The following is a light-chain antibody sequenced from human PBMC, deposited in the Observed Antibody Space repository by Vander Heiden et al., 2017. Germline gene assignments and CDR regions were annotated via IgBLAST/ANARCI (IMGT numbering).Light chain of an antibody. CDR2: QDS. CDR3: QEWNSSTVV. V-gene: IGLV3-1*01. Sequence: SYELTQPPSVSVSPGQTASITCAGAKLGDKYACWYQQKPGQSPVLFIYQDSKRPAGIPECFSGSDSATTATLTIGVTQAVDDYYYYSQEWNSSTVVFGGGTKLTV. J-gene: IGLJ2*01. CDR1: KLGDKY.